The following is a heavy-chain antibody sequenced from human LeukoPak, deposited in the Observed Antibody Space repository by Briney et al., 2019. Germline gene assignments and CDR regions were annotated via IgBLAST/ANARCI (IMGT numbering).Heavy chain of an antibody. J-gene: IGHJ6*02. V-gene: IGHV3-23*01. D-gene: IGHD3-10*01. CDR2: ISGSGGST. Sequence: GGSLRLSCAASGFTFSSYAMSWVRQAPGKGLEWVSAISGSGGSTYYADSVKGRFTISRDNSKNTLYLQMNSLRAEDTAVYYCAKDGSGSYLLYYYYYYGMDVWGRGTTVTVSS. CDR1: GFTFSSYA. CDR3: AKDGSGSYLLYYYYYYGMDV.